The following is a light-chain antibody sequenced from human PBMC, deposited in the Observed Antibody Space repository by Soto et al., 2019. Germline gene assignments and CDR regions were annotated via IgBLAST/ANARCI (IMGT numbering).Light chain of an antibody. CDR3: QTWGTVGTVA. Sequence: QPVLTQSPSASASLGASVKLTCTLSRGHTTYAIAWHQQRPDKGPRFLMKLNSDGSHTKGDGIPDRFSGSSSGAERYLTISSLQSEDEADYYCQTWGTVGTVAFGGGTKLTVL. V-gene: IGLV4-69*01. CDR1: RGHTTYA. J-gene: IGLJ2*01. CDR2: LNSDGSH.